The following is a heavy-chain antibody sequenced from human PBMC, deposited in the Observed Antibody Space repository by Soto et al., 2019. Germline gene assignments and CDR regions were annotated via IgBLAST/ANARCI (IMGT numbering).Heavy chain of an antibody. D-gene: IGHD1-26*01. J-gene: IGHJ4*02. CDR2: MSDDGSNE. CDR1: GFTFSHYA. CDR3: AKDGSHNFDY. Sequence: QVQLVESGGGVVQPGRSLRLSCAASGFTFSHYAMPWVRQAPGKGLEWVALMSDDGSNEYYADSVKGRFTISRDHSKNTLYLQMNSLSAEDTAVYYCAKDGSHNFDYWGKGTLVTVSS. V-gene: IGHV3-30*18.